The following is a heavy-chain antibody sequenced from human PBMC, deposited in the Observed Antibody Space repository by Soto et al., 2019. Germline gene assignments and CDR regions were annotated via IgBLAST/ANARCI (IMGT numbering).Heavy chain of an antibody. Sequence: SETLSLTCTVSGGSVTSDEDYWSWIRQSPGKGLEWIGYISNSGSTGYNPSLKTRLSMSVDRSKNQFTLRLTSVTAADTAVYFCATASGSTYGYFDYWGQGTQVTLSS. V-gene: IGHV4-30-4*01. CDR1: GGSVTSDEDY. D-gene: IGHD5-18*01. CDR3: ATASGSTYGYFDY. J-gene: IGHJ4*02. CDR2: ISNSGST.